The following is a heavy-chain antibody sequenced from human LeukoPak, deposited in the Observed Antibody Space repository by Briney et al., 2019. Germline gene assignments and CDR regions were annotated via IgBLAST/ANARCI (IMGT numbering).Heavy chain of an antibody. CDR2: ISGSGGST. D-gene: IGHD1-14*01. V-gene: IGHV3-23*01. CDR3: ATQQGGNPVY. Sequence: GGSLRLSCAASGFTFSSYAMSWVRQAPGKGLEWVSAISGSGGSTYYADSVKGRFTISRDNAKNMLYLQVNSLRAEDTAVYYCATQQGGNPVYWGQGTLVTVSS. J-gene: IGHJ4*02. CDR1: GFTFSSYA.